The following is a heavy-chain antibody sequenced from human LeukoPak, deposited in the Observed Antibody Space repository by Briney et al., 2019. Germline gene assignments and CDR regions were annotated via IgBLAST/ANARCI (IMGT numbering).Heavy chain of an antibody. CDR3: ARPGQLWESPGAFDI. D-gene: IGHD5-18*01. Sequence: GESLKISCKGSGYSFTSYWIGWVRQMPGKGLEWMGIIYPGGSDTRYCPSFQGRVTISADKSISTAYLQWSSLKASDTAMYYCARPGQLWESPGAFDIWGQGTMVTVSS. J-gene: IGHJ3*02. V-gene: IGHV5-51*01. CDR2: IYPGGSDT. CDR1: GYSFTSYW.